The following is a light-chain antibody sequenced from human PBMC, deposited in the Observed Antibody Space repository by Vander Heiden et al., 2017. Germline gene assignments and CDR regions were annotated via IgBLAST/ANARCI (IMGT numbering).Light chain of an antibody. V-gene: IGLV1-40*01. CDR3: QAFDSSLNGYV. CDR2: GNT. CDR1: SSNIGGRSD. Sequence: QSILTQPPSASGNPAQRIIIPCAGSSSNIGGRSDVNWYQQLPGTVPKLLIYGNTNRPSGVPDRFSASKSGTSASLAITGLQAEDEADYYCQAFDSSLNGYVFGTGTKVTVL. J-gene: IGLJ1*01.